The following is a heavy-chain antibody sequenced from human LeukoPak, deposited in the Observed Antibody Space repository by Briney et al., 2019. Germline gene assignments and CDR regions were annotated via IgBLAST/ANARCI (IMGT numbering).Heavy chain of an antibody. CDR1: GGSISSYY. Sequence: SETLSLTCTVSGGSISSYYWSWIRQPPGKGLEWIGYIYYSGSTNYNPSLKSRVTISVDTSKNQFSLKLSSVTAADTAVYYCARAGTSPNCSGGSCCPLGRWFDPWGQGTLVTVSS. V-gene: IGHV4-59*01. D-gene: IGHD2-15*01. CDR3: ARAGTSPNCSGGSCCPLGRWFDP. CDR2: IYYSGST. J-gene: IGHJ5*02.